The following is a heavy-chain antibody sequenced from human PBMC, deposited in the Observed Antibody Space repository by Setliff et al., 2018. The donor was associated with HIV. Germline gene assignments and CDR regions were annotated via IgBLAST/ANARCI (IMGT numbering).Heavy chain of an antibody. Sequence: ETLSLTCAVYGGSFSGYYWSWIRQPPGKGLEWIGEINHSGSTNYNPSLKSRVTISVDTSKNQFSLKLSSVTAADTAVYYCARGSVWFDPWGQGTLVTVSS. V-gene: IGHV4-34*01. CDR3: ARGSVWFDP. CDR1: GGSFSGYY. J-gene: IGHJ5*02. CDR2: INHSGST.